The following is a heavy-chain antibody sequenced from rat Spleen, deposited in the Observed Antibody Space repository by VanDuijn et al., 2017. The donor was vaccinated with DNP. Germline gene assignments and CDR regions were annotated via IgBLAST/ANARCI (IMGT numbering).Heavy chain of an antibody. D-gene: IGHD1-12*02. Sequence: QVQLKESGPGLVQPSQTLSLTCTVSGFSLTSYTVSWVRQPPGKGLEWIATISSGGNTYYNSALKSRLSISRDTSKSHVLLKINRVQTEDTAMYFCARSQGYYFDGSYYPFAYWGQGTLVTVSS. V-gene: IGHV2-6*01. CDR3: ARSQGYYFDGSYYPFAY. CDR1: GFSLTSYT. CDR2: ISSGGNT. J-gene: IGHJ3*01.